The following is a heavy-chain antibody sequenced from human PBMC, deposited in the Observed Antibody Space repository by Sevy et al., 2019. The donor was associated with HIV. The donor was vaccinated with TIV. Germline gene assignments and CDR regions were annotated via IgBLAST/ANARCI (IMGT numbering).Heavy chain of an antibody. D-gene: IGHD3-22*01. V-gene: IGHV3-21*01. Sequence: GGSLRLSCAASGFTFSTYNMNWVRQAPGKGLEWVSSISTSGNYKYYAGSVEGRFTISRDNAKNSLYLQMNSLRAEDTAIYYCARLAKTFDSTSYYYYFDYWGQGTLVTVSS. CDR2: ISTSGNYK. J-gene: IGHJ4*02. CDR1: GFTFSTYN. CDR3: ARLAKTFDSTSYYYYFDY.